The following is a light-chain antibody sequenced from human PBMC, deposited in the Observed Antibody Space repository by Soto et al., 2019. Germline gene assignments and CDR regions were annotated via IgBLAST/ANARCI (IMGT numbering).Light chain of an antibody. Sequence: DIQVTQSPSSVSASVGDRVTITCRASQGLVNWLAWYQQKPGKATKLLIYAASSYQSGVPSRFSGSGSGTDFPLTISSLQPEDFATYYCQQTSSFPLTFGGGTKVEIK. J-gene: IGKJ4*01. V-gene: IGKV1-12*01. CDR3: QQTSSFPLT. CDR1: QGLVNW. CDR2: AAS.